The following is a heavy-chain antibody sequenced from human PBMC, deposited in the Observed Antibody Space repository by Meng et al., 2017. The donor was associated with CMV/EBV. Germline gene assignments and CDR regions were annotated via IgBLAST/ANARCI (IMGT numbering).Heavy chain of an antibody. CDR1: GGTFSTFA. V-gene: IGHV1-69*12. CDR3: ARGGDSWYSDY. CDR2: IVPVFETA. Sequence: QVQLGASAAEVKKPGSSVKVSCKTSGGTFSTFAISWVRQAPGEGLEWMGGIVPVFETANYAERFQDRVTITADDSTTTAYMELSSLRADDTALYFCARGGDSWYSDYWGQGTLVTVSS. J-gene: IGHJ4*02. D-gene: IGHD1-26*01.